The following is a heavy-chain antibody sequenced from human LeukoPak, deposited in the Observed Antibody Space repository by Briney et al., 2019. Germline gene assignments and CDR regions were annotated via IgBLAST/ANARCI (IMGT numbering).Heavy chain of an antibody. J-gene: IGHJ4*02. Sequence: PGGSLRLSCAASGFTFSSYSMNWVRRAPGKGLEWVSYISSSSSTIYYADSVKGRFTISRDNAKNSLYLQMNSLRAEDTAVYYCARQGRIAAAAYFDYWGQGTLVTVSS. V-gene: IGHV3-48*04. CDR2: ISSSSSTI. CDR1: GFTFSSYS. D-gene: IGHD6-13*01. CDR3: ARQGRIAAAAYFDY.